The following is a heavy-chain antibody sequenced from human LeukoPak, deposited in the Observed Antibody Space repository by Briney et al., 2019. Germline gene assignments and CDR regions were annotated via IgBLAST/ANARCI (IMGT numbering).Heavy chain of an antibody. J-gene: IGHJ4*02. D-gene: IGHD6-19*01. V-gene: IGHV3-9*03. Sequence: GRSLRLSCAASGFTFDDYAMHWVRQAPGKGLEWVSGISWNSGSIGYGDSVKGRFTISRDNAKNSLYLQMNSLRAEDMASYYCAKGRAAVGAPSNYFDYWGQGTLVTVSS. CDR2: ISWNSGSI. CDR1: GFTFDDYA. CDR3: AKGRAAVGAPSNYFDY.